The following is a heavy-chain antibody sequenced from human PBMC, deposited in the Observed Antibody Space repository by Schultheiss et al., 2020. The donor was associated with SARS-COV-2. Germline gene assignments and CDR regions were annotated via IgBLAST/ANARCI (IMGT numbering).Heavy chain of an antibody. CDR1: GGSISSHY. Sequence: SETLSLTCTVSGGSISSHYWSWIRQPPGKGLEWIGYIYYSGSTNYNPSLKSRVTISVDTSKNQFSLKLSSVTAADTAVYYCARVWGLYGPFDYWGQGTLVTVSS. CDR2: IYYSGST. J-gene: IGHJ4*02. V-gene: IGHV4-59*11. CDR3: ARVWGLYGPFDY. D-gene: IGHD3-16*01.